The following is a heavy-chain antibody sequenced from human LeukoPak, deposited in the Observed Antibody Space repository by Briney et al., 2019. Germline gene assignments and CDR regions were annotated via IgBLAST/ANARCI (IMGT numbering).Heavy chain of an antibody. V-gene: IGHV4-39*07. CDR2: IYYSGST. CDR1: GGSISSSSYY. D-gene: IGHD2-21*02. CDR3: AGGTKSSRVTVLTSFWFFDL. J-gene: IGHJ2*01. Sequence: PSETLSLTCTVSGGSISSSSYYWGWIRQPPGKGLEWIGSIYYSGSTYYNPSLKSRVTISVDTSKNQFSLKLSSVTAADTAVYYCAGGTKSSRVTVLTSFWFFDLWGRGTLVTVSS.